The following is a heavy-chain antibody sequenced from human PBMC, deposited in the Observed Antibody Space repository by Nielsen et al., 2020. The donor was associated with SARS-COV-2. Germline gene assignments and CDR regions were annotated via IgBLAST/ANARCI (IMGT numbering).Heavy chain of an antibody. CDR2: IRSKANSYAT. J-gene: IGHJ4*02. CDR1: GFTFSGSA. CDR3: TVVGASSWYPY. D-gene: IGHD6-13*01. Sequence: GESLKISCAASGFTFSGSAMHWVRQASGKGLEWVGRIRSKANSYATAYAASVKGRFTISRDDSKNTAYLQMNSLKTEDTAVYYCTVVGASSWYPYWGQGTLVTVSS. V-gene: IGHV3-73*01.